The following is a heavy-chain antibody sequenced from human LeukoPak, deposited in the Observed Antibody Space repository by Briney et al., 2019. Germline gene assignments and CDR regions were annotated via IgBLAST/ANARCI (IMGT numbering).Heavy chain of an antibody. CDR3: ARSSSRIPFDY. Sequence: SETLSLTCTVSGGSISSISYYWGWIRQPPGKGLEWIGSIYYSGSTYYNPTLKCPVTISVHTSKNQFSLKLSSVTAADTAVYYCARSSSRIPFDYWGQGTLVTVSS. V-gene: IGHV4-39*01. CDR1: GGSISSISYY. CDR2: IYYSGST. D-gene: IGHD6-13*01. J-gene: IGHJ4*02.